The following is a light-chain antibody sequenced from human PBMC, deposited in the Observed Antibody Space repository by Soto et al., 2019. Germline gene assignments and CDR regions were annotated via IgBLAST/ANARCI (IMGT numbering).Light chain of an antibody. CDR2: KAS. J-gene: IGKJ5*01. V-gene: IGKV1-5*03. Sequence: DIQMTQSPSTLSASVGDRVTITCRASQSISSWLAWYQQKPGKAPMLLIYKASSLESGVPSRFSGSGSGTEFTLTISSLQPDDFATYYCLQYNSYSITFGLGTRLEI. CDR1: QSISSW. CDR3: LQYNSYSIT.